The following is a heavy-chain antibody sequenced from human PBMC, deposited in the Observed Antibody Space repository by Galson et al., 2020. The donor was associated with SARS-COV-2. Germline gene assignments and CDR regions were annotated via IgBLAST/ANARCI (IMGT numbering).Heavy chain of an antibody. V-gene: IGHV3-9*01. J-gene: IGHJ4*02. CDR1: GFRFPDYA. CDR3: VRDGYCTGGVCYYFDF. D-gene: IGHD2-8*02. CDR2: ISWNSGDI. Sequence: SLKISCAASGFRFPDYAMHWVRQAPGKGLEWVSGISWNSGDIGYADSVRGRFTVSRDNAKNSLYLEMNSLRADDTALYYCVRDGYCTGGVCYYFDFWGQGTVVTVSS.